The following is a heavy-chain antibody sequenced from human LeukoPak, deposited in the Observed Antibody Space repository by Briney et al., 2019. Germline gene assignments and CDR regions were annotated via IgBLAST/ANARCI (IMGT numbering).Heavy chain of an antibody. CDR2: INHSGST. J-gene: IGHJ6*03. V-gene: IGHV4-34*01. CDR1: GGSFSGYY. Sequence: SETLSLTCAVYGGSFSGYYWSWIRQPPGKGLEWIGEINHSGSTNYNPSLKSRVTISVDTSKNQFSLKLSSVTAADTAVYYCARVPRWYYDLPNYMDVWGKGTTVTVSS. D-gene: IGHD3-3*01. CDR3: ARVPRWYYDLPNYMDV.